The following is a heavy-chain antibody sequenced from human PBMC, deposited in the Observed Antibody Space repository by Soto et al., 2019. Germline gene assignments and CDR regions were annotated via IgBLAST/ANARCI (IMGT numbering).Heavy chain of an antibody. CDR3: ARARGGAFSMDV. Sequence: PSETLSLTCTVTGGSISSGDYYWSWIRQPPGKGLEWIGYIYYSGSTYYNPSLKSRVTISVDTSKNQFSLKLSSVTAADTAVYYCARARGGAFSMDVWGQGTTVTVSS. J-gene: IGHJ6*02. D-gene: IGHD3-10*01. V-gene: IGHV4-30-4*01. CDR1: GGSISSGDYY. CDR2: IYYSGST.